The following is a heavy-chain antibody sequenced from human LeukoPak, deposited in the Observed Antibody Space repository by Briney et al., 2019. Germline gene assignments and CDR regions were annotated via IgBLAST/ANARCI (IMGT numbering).Heavy chain of an antibody. Sequence: RSETLSLTCTVSGGSISSGGYYWSWIRQHPGKGLEWIGYIYYSGSTYYNPSLKSRVTISVDTSKNQFSLKLSSVTAADTAVYYCARYTSLGYGSGSSVWFDPWGQGTLVTVSS. J-gene: IGHJ5*02. CDR1: GGSISSGGYY. CDR3: ARYTSLGYGSGSSVWFDP. CDR2: IYYSGST. V-gene: IGHV4-31*03. D-gene: IGHD3-10*01.